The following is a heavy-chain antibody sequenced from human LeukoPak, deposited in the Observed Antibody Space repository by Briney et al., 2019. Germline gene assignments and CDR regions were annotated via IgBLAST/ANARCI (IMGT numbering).Heavy chain of an antibody. J-gene: IGHJ4*01. CDR1: GFAFSNYV. CDR2: LSYDGSNI. CDR3: AKDGPTVTIFGHFDY. D-gene: IGHD4-17*01. V-gene: IGHV3-30*18. Sequence: PGRSLRLSCAASGFAFSNYVMHWVRQAPGKGLEWVAVLSYDGSNIYYADSVKGRFTISRDNSKNTLYLQMNSLRAEDTAVYYCAKDGPTVTIFGHFDYWGHGTLVNVSS.